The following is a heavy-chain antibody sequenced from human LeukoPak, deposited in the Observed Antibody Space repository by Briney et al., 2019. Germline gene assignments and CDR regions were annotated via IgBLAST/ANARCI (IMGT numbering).Heavy chain of an antibody. CDR2: IYSGGYT. J-gene: IGHJ4*02. CDR1: GFTVTTNY. CDR3: ARRLEYSGSKGVFDY. D-gene: IGHD1-26*01. Sequence: GGSLRLSCAASGFTVTTNYMTWVRQAPGKGLEWVSIIYSGGYTDYADSVRGRFTISRDNSKNTLDLQMNSLRAEDTAVYYCARRLEYSGSKGVFDYWGQGTLVTVSS. V-gene: IGHV3-66*01.